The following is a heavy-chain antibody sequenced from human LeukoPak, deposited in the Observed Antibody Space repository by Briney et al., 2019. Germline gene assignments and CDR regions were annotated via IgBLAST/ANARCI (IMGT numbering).Heavy chain of an antibody. D-gene: IGHD6-19*01. V-gene: IGHV3-7*03. CDR2: IKRDGSEK. Sequence: GGSLRLSCAASGFTFNSYWMNWVRQAPGKGLEWVANIKRDGSEKSYVDSVKGRFTISRDNAKNSLDLQMNSLRVEGTAVYYCARLGPASSGWPESFDYWGQGTLVTVSS. CDR3: ARLGPASSGWPESFDY. CDR1: GFTFNSYW. J-gene: IGHJ4*02.